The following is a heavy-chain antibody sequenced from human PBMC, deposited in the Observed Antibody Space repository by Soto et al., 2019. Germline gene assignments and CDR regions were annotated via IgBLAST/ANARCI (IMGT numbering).Heavy chain of an antibody. D-gene: IGHD6-19*01. J-gene: IGHJ4*02. CDR2: IKQDGSEK. CDR3: ARAVRHPGIAVAGFNFDF. V-gene: IGHV3-7*01. Sequence: GGSLRLSCAASGFTFSSYWMSWVRQAPGKGLEWVANIKQDGSEKCYVDSVKGRFTISRDNAKNSLYLQMNSLRAEDTAVYYCARAVRHPGIAVAGFNFDFWAQGTLVTVSS. CDR1: GFTFSSYW.